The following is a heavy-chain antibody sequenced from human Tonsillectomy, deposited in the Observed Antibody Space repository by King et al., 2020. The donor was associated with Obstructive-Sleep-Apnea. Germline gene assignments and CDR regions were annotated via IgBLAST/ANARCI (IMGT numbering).Heavy chain of an antibody. CDR2: ISWNSGSI. D-gene: IGHD6-19*01. CDR1: GFTFDDYT. CDR3: AKDIGGWDVYYYYYGMDV. J-gene: IGHJ6*02. V-gene: IGHV3-9*01. Sequence: VQLVQSGGGLVQPGRSPRLSCAASGFTFDDYTMHWVRQAPGKGLEWVSGISWNSGSIGYADSVKGRFTISRDNARNSLDLQMNSLRAEDTALYYCAKDIGGWDVYYYYYGMDVWGQGTAVTVSS.